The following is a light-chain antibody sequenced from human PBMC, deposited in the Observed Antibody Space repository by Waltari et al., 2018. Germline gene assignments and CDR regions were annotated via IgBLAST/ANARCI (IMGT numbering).Light chain of an antibody. Sequence: QSALTQPPSASGSPGQSVTISCTGTSTDVGGYNYVSWYQHHPGKAPKLMIFEVNKRPSGVPDRFSGSKSGNTASLTVSGLQAEDEADYYCSSYAGSKGVFGGGTKLTVL. CDR3: SSYAGSKGV. CDR1: STDVGGYNY. J-gene: IGLJ2*01. V-gene: IGLV2-8*01. CDR2: EVN.